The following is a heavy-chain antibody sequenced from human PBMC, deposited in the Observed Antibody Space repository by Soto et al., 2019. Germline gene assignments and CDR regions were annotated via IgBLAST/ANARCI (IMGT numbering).Heavy chain of an antibody. CDR1: GFTFSSYG. Sequence: QPGGSLRLSYEASGFTFSSYGFHWVRQVPGKGLGWVSRTNQHATIIDNADVVKGRFTISRDNAKNTLYLEMDSLRVEDTAVYYCTRDIGGRGALWGPGTLVTVSS. CDR2: TNQHATII. CDR3: TRDIGGRGAL. J-gene: IGHJ4*02. D-gene: IGHD3-16*01. V-gene: IGHV3-74*01.